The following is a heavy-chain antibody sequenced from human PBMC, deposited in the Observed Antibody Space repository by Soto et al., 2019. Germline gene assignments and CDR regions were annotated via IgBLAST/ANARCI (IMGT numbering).Heavy chain of an antibody. Sequence: ASETLSLTCTVSGGSISSGDYSWSWVRQSPGKGLEWIGHIYNSGITYYNPSLKSRVVISIDTSRNQFSLRVKSVTAADRAGYCGARAGSTWRYFFDYWGQGSLVTVSS. CDR3: ARAGSTWRYFFDY. CDR2: IYNSGIT. J-gene: IGHJ4*02. V-gene: IGHV4-30-4*01. D-gene: IGHD6-13*01. CDR1: GGSISSGDYS.